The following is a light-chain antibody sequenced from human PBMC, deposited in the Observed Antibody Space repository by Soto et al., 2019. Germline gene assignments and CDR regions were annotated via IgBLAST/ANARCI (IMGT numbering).Light chain of an antibody. Sequence: QSALTQPASVSGSPGQPITISCTGTSSDVGGYNYVSWYQQHPGKAPKLMIYDVSNRPSGVSNRFSGSKSGNTASLTISGLQAEDEADYYCSSYTGSSTLLFVFGTGTKVTVL. CDR3: SSYTGSSTLLFV. CDR1: SSDVGGYNY. CDR2: DVS. J-gene: IGLJ1*01. V-gene: IGLV2-14*01.